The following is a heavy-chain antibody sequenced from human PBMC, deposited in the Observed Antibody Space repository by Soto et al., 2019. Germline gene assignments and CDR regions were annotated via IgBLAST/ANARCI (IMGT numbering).Heavy chain of an antibody. V-gene: IGHV4-59*08. CDR2: IYYSGST. Sequence: SETLSLTCTVSGGSISSYYWSWIRQPPGKGLEWIGYIYYSGSTNYNPSLKSRVTISVDTSKNQFSLKLSSVTAADTAVYYCARHWPKYCSSTTCYAFYYYRDVGGKGTTVTVSS. CDR1: GGSISSYY. CDR3: ARHWPKYCSSTTCYAFYYYRDV. D-gene: IGHD2-2*01. J-gene: IGHJ6*03.